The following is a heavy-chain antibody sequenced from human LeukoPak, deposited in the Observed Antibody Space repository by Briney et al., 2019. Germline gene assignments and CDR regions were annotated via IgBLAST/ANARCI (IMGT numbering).Heavy chain of an antibody. J-gene: IGHJ5*02. V-gene: IGHV3-66*01. Sequence: GGSLRLSCAASGFTFSDYSMNWVRQAPGKGLEWVSVIYSGGSTYYADSVKGRFTISRDNSKNTLYLQMNSLRAEDTAVYYCARGDNCSGGSCEPGALDPWGQGTLVTVSS. CDR2: IYSGGST. D-gene: IGHD2-15*01. CDR1: GFTFSDYS. CDR3: ARGDNCSGGSCEPGALDP.